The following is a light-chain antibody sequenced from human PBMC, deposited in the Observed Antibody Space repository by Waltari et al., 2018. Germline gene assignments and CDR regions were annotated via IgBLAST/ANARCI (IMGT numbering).Light chain of an antibody. Sequence: DIEMTQSPESLAVSLGDRITINFKSGRSVFSISNNRNYLALYQHKPGQPPKLLLYWASTRTSGVPERFIGSGSGTDFTLTITSLQAEDVAVYYCQQHYSNPVFGQGTRLELK. CDR1: RSVFSISNNRNY. CDR3: QQHYSNPV. V-gene: IGKV4-1*01. J-gene: IGKJ5*01. CDR2: WAS.